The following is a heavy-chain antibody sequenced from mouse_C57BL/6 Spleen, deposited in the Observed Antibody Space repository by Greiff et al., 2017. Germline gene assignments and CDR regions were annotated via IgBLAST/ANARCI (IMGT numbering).Heavy chain of an antibody. J-gene: IGHJ3*01. Sequence: VQLQQPGAELVRPGSSVKLSCKASGYTFTSYWMDWVKQRPGQGLEWIGNIYPSDSETHYNQKFKDKATLTVDKSSSTAYMQLSSLTSEDSAVYYCARAGYDSYYGAYWGQGTLVTVSA. CDR2: IYPSDSET. CDR3: ARAGYDSYYGAY. V-gene: IGHV1-61*01. D-gene: IGHD2-3*01. CDR1: GYTFTSYW.